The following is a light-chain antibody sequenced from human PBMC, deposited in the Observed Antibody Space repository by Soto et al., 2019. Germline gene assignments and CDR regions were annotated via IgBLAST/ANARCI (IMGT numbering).Light chain of an antibody. CDR3: QQYFASSCT. CDR2: ATS. V-gene: IGKV3-20*01. Sequence: VLTQSPGTLSSSPGERATLSCRASQRIDNRYFAWYQHKPGQAPSLLIYATSSIATGIPDRFGGSGSGTDFTLPIHRLEHAHLAVYYCQQYFASSCTFGQGNKVHIQ. J-gene: IGKJ1*01. CDR1: QRIDNRY.